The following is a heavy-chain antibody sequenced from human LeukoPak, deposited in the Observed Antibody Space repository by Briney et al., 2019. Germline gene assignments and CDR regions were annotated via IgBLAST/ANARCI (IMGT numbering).Heavy chain of an antibody. J-gene: IGHJ5*02. CDR1: GYSFSSGYY. D-gene: IGHD6-19*01. CDR3: ARLLLSIAVAGVNWFDP. V-gene: IGHV4-38-2*02. Sequence: SETLSLTCTVSGYSFSSGYYWGWIRQPPGKGLEWIGSIYHSGSTYYNPSLKSRVTISVDTSKNQFSLKLSSVTAADTAVYYCARLLLSIAVAGVNWFDPWGQGTLVTVSS. CDR2: IYHSGST.